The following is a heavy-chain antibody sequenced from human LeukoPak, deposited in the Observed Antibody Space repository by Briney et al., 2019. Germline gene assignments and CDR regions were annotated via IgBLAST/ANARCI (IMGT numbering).Heavy chain of an antibody. D-gene: IGHD5-18*01. CDR1: GYSISSSNW. CDR2: IYYSGST. V-gene: IGHV4-28*01. Sequence: SDTLSLTCAVSGYSISSSNWWGWIRQPPGKGLEWIGYIYYSGSTYYNPSLKSRVTTSVDTPKNQFSLKLSSVTAVDTAVYYCARSAMVRGNWFDPWGQGTLVTVSS. CDR3: ARSAMVRGNWFDP. J-gene: IGHJ5*02.